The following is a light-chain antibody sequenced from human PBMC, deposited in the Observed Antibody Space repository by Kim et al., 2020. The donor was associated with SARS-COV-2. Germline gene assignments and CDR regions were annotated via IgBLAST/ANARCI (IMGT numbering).Light chain of an antibody. CDR3: QQYYTTPLT. V-gene: IGKV4-1*01. CDR1: QNVLSSSNNKDY. CDR2: SAS. J-gene: IGKJ1*01. Sequence: DIVMTQSPDSLAVSLAERATINCKSSQNVLSSSNNKDYLAWYQQKPGQPPKLLIYSASTRASGVPDRFSGSGSGTDFTLTISSLQAEDVAVYYCQQYYTTPLTCGQGTKVDIK.